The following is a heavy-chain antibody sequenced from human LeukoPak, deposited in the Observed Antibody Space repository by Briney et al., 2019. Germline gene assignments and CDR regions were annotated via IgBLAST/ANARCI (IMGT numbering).Heavy chain of an antibody. CDR2: IWYDGSNK. V-gene: IGHV3-33*01. J-gene: IGHJ4*02. D-gene: IGHD3-22*01. Sequence: GGSLRLSCAASGFTFSSYGMHWVRQAPGKGLEWVAVIWYDGSNKYYADSVKGRFTISRDNSKNTLYLQMNSLRAEDTAVYYCARDLGYDSSGYYPEAPDYWDQGTLVTVSS. CDR1: GFTFSSYG. CDR3: ARDLGYDSSGYYPEAPDY.